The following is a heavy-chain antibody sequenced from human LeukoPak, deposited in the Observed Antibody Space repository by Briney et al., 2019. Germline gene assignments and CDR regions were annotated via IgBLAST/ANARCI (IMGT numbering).Heavy chain of an antibody. Sequence: SVKVSCKASGYTFTSYGISWARQAPGQGLEWMGGIIPIFGTANYAQKFQGRVTITTDESTSTAYMELSSLRSEDTAVYYCAWSPDDFWSGYYNYWGQGTLVTVSS. CDR3: AWSPDDFWSGYYNY. V-gene: IGHV1-69*05. D-gene: IGHD3-3*01. CDR2: IIPIFGTA. J-gene: IGHJ4*02. CDR1: GYTFTSYG.